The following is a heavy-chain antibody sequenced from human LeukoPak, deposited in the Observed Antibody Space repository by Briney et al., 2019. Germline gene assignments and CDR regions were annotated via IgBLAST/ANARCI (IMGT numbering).Heavy chain of an antibody. CDR2: IRLDGSEK. CDR1: GFTFSSYS. D-gene: IGHD2/OR15-2a*01. J-gene: IGHJ4*02. V-gene: IGHV3-7*01. CDR3: ARENDYLSGDC. Sequence: GGSLRLSCAASGFTFSSYSMNWVRQAPGKGLEWVANIRLDGSEKYYVDSVKGRFTISRDNAKSSLYLQMNSLRAEDTAVYYCARENDYLSGDCWGQGTLVTVSS.